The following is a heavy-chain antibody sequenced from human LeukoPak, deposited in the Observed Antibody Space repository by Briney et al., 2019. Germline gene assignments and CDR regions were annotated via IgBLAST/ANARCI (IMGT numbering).Heavy chain of an antibody. Sequence: ASVKVSCKASGYTFTSYVISWVRQAPGQGLEWMGWISGYNGNTNYVQKLQGRVTMTTDTSTSTAYVELRSLRSDDTAVYYCARHDYGGPTRGHGMDVWGKGPRSPSPQ. CDR3: ARHDYGGPTRGHGMDV. J-gene: IGHJ6*01. V-gene: IGHV1-18*01. CDR2: ISGYNGNT. D-gene: IGHD4-23*01. CDR1: GYTFTSYV.